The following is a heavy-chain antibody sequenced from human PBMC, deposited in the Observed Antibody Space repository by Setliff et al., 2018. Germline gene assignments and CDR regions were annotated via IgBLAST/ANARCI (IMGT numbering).Heavy chain of an antibody. CDR1: GDTFNTYT. Sequence: SVKVSCKVSGDTFNTYTLSWVRQAPGQGLEWMGGIIPLLETVKYSQKFQGRVTITRDTSASTGYMELSSLRSEDTAVYYCARLQAIFGVFKDGDWFDPWGQGTLVTVSS. CDR3: ARLQAIFGVFKDGDWFDP. D-gene: IGHD3-3*01. CDR2: IIPLLETV. J-gene: IGHJ5*02. V-gene: IGHV1-69*05.